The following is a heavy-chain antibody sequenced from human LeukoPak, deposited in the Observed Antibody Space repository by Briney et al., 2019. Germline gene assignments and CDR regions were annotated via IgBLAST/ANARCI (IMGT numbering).Heavy chain of an antibody. CDR3: ARVPLHDASGRYYPH. D-gene: IGHD1-26*01. J-gene: IGHJ1*01. CDR2: INTGNGNT. Sequence: ALVKVSCKTSGYTFTNYGMHWMRQAPRQSLEWMGWINTGNGNTKSSQKFQDRVTLTRDTSASTAYMELNSLSSEDTAVYFCARVPLHDASGRYYPHWGQGTLVTVSS. V-gene: IGHV1-3*04. CDR1: GYTFTNYG.